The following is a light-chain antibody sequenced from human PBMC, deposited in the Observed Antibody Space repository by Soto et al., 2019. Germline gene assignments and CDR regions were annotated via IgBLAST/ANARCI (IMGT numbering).Light chain of an antibody. V-gene: IGLV1-44*01. CDR3: AAWDDSLNALL. CDR2: SDY. J-gene: IGLJ2*01. Sequence: QAVVTQPPAVSGTPGQRVSISCSGSSSNIGSNTVSWYQKHPGTAPKLLIFSDYQRPSGVPERFSGSKSGTSASLAISGLQPGDEADYFCAAWDDSLNALLFGGGTKLTVL. CDR1: SSNIGSNT.